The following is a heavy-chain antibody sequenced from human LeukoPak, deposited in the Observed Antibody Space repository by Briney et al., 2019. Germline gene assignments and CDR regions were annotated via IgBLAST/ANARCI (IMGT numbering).Heavy chain of an antibody. V-gene: IGHV4-4*07. Sequence: SETPSLTCTVSGGSIGTYSWTWIRQPAGKGLEWIGRIYGGRNTNYNPSLKSRVTMSVDTSKNHFSLKLSSVTAADTAVYYCARDQTSHSYYYMDVWGKGTTVTVSS. CDR1: GGSIGTYS. J-gene: IGHJ6*03. CDR2: IYGGRNT. CDR3: ARDQTSHSYYYMDV.